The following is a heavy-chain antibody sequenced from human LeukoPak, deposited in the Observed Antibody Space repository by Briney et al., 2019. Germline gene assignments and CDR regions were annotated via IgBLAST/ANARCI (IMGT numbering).Heavy chain of an antibody. V-gene: IGHV3-15*01. CDR1: GFSFSNTW. CDR3: TTRSGFWSGSDY. J-gene: IGHJ4*02. D-gene: IGHD3-3*01. Sequence: GGSLRLSCAASGFSFSNTWMAWVRQAPGKGLEWVGRIKSKTDGGTTDYAAPVKGRFTISRDDSKNTLYLQMDSLKTEGTAVYYCTTRSGFWSGSDYWGQGTLVTVSS. CDR2: IKSKTDGGTT.